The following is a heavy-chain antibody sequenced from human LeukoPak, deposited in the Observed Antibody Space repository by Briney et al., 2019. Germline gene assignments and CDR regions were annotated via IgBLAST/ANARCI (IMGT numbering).Heavy chain of an antibody. CDR1: GFTFSNAW. CDR2: IKSKTDGGTT. J-gene: IGHJ4*02. Sequence: GGSLRLSCAASGFTFSNAWMSWVRQAPGKGLEWVGRIKSKTDGGTTDYAAPVKGRFTISRDDSKNTLYLQMNSLKTEDTAVYYCAKDLDRYSSSWGDYWGQGALVTVSS. D-gene: IGHD6-13*01. V-gene: IGHV3-15*01. CDR3: AKDLDRYSSSWGDY.